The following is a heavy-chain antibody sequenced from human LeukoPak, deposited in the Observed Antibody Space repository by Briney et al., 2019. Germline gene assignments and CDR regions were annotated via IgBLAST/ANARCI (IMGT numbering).Heavy chain of an antibody. J-gene: IGHJ4*02. CDR1: GFTFDDYA. Sequence: PGGSLRLSCAASGFTFDDYAMHWVRQAPGKGLEWVSGISWNSGSIGYADSVKGRFTISRDNAKNSLYLQMNSLRAEDTAVYYCAREGGYFDWLYHYFDYWGQGTLVTVSS. D-gene: IGHD3-9*01. CDR3: AREGGYFDWLYHYFDY. V-gene: IGHV3-9*01. CDR2: ISWNSGSI.